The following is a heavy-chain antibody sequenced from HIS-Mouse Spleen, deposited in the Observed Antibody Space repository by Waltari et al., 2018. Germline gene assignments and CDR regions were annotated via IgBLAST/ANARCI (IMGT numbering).Heavy chain of an antibody. D-gene: IGHD6-13*01. J-gene: IGHJ2*01. CDR2: IYYSGST. CDR3: AREIPYSSSWYDWYFDL. Sequence: QLQLQESGPGLVKPSETLSPTCTVSGGSISISSYSLGWIRQPPGKGLEWIGSIYYSGSTYYNPSLKSRVTISVDTSKNQFSLKLSSVTAADTAVYYCAREIPYSSSWYDWYFDLWGRGTLVTVSS. V-gene: IGHV4-39*07. CDR1: GGSISISSYS.